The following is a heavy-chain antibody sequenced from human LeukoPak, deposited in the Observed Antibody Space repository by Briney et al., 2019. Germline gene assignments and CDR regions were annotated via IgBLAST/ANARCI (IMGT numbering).Heavy chain of an antibody. CDR1: GYTFTGYY. J-gene: IGHJ6*03. V-gene: IGHV1-2*02. D-gene: IGHD4-11*01. CDR3: ARDRAPRVTSTMDV. Sequence: GASVKVSCKASGYTFTGYYIHWVRQAPGQGLEWMGWINPNTGGTKYAQELQGRVAMTRDTSISTAYMELSRLRSDDTAVYYCARDRAPRVTSTMDVWGKGTTVTVSS. CDR2: INPNTGGT.